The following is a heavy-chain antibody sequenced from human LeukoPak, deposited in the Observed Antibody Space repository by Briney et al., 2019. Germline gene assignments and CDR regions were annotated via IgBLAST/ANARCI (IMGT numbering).Heavy chain of an antibody. CDR2: ISTSSSPI. V-gene: IGHV3-48*04. CDR1: GFTFSSYT. J-gene: IGHJ4*02. Sequence: GGSLRLSCAASGFTFSSYTMNWVRQAPGKGLEWVSFISTSSSPIYYADSVKGRFTISRDNAKNTLHLQMNSLRAEDTAVYYCARDVQAGPGYWGQGTLVTVSS. CDR3: ARDVQAGPGY. D-gene: IGHD6-19*01.